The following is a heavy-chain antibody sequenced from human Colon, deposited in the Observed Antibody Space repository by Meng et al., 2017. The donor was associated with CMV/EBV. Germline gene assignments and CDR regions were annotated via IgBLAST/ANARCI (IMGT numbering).Heavy chain of an antibody. CDR2: ISSSGSTI. V-gene: IGHV3-48*03. D-gene: IGHD1-26*01. J-gene: IGHJ4*02. CDR1: GFTFSSYE. CDR3: ASLGGSYQGGVDY. Sequence: GGSLRLSCAASGFTFSSYEMNWVRQAPGKGLEWVSYISSSGSTIYYADSVKGRFTISRDNAKNSLYLQMNSLGAEDTAVYYCASLGGSYQGGVDYWGQGTLVTVSS.